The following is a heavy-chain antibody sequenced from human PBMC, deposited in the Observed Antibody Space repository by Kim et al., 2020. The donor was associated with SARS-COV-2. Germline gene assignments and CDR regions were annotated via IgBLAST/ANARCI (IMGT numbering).Heavy chain of an antibody. V-gene: IGHV3-33*05. CDR2: ISYDGSKK. J-gene: IGHJ4*02. CDR3: GRDSGYFDY. D-gene: IGHD1-26*01. Sequence: GGFLRLSCAASGFIFSSYGMHWVRQAPGKGLEWVAVISYDGSKKYYTDSVKGRFTISRDNSKNTLYLQMNSMRVEDTAVYYCGRDSGYFDYWGQGTLVTV. CDR1: GFIFSSYG.